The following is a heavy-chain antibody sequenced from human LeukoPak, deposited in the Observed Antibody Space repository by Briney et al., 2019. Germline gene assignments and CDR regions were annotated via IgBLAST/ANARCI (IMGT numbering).Heavy chain of an antibody. CDR3: AIRYCSSTSCYSDSYYYYYYMDA. Sequence: SVKVTCKASGGTFSSYAISWVRQAPGQGLEWMGGIIPIFGTANYAQKFQGRVTITTDESTSTAYMELSSLRSEDTAVYYCAIRYCSSTSCYSDSYYYYYYMDAWGKGTTVTVSS. J-gene: IGHJ6*03. V-gene: IGHV1-69*05. CDR2: IIPIFGTA. D-gene: IGHD2-2*01. CDR1: GGTFSSYA.